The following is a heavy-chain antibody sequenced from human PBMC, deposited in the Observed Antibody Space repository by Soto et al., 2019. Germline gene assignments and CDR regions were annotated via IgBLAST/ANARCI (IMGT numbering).Heavy chain of an antibody. V-gene: IGHV4-4*07. Sequence: PSETLSLTCTVSGGSIIGYYWSCIRQPAGKGLEWIGRIYSDGSTNYNPSLKSRVTMSVDTSKNQFSLKLTSMTAADTAMYYCARMRAAGTFDYWGQGTRVTVSS. D-gene: IGHD6-13*01. J-gene: IGHJ4*03. CDR1: GGSIIGYY. CDR3: ARMRAAGTFDY. CDR2: IYSDGST.